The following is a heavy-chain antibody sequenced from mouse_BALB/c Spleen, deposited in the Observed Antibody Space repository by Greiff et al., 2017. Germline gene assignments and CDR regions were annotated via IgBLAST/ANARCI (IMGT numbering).Heavy chain of an antibody. CDR1: GFSLTSYG. V-gene: IGHV2-2*02. Sequence: QVQLQQSGPGLVQPSQSLSITCTVSGFSLTSYGVHWVRQSPGKGLEWLGVIWSGGSTDYNAAFISRLSISKDNSKSQVFFKMNSLQANDTAIYYCARPYYYGSSYEAWFAYWGQGTLVTVSA. D-gene: IGHD1-1*01. CDR3: ARPYYYGSSYEAWFAY. CDR2: IWSGGST. J-gene: IGHJ3*01.